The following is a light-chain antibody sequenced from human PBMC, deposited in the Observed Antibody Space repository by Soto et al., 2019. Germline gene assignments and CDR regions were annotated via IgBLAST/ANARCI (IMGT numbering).Light chain of an antibody. CDR3: QVWDSSSDHLWV. J-gene: IGLJ3*02. CDR2: DDR. V-gene: IGLV3-21*02. Sequence: SYELTQPPSVSVAPGQTARITCGGNNIGSKSVHWYQQKPGQAPVPVVNDDRDRPSGIPERFSGSNSGDTASLTISRVEAGDEADYYCQVWDSSSDHLWVFGGGTKVTVL. CDR1: NIGSKS.